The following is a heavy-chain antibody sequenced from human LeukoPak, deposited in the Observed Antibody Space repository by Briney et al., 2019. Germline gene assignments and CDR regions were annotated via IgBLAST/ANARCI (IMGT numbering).Heavy chain of an antibody. CDR2: IKEYGSVK. Sequence: GGSLRLPCVASGFTFSGHWMNGVRQAPGKGLEGVASIKEYGSVKDFVDSVRRRFTISRDNAKNSLSLQMNSLRAEDTAVYYCAKDPARTTVTTWGDCWGQRTLVTVSS. D-gene: IGHD4-17*01. V-gene: IGHV3-7*01. CDR3: AKDPARTTVTTWGDC. J-gene: IGHJ4*02. CDR1: GFTFSGHW.